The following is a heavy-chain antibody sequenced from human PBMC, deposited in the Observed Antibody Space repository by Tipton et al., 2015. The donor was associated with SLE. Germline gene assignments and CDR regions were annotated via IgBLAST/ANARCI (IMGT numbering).Heavy chain of an antibody. Sequence: SLRLSCAASGVSFDSFSVNWVRQAPGKGLEWVSSISSSGRYIYYADTMKGRFTISRDNAKNSLYRQMNHLRDEDTAVYFCARVPPLASGCRDPWGQGTLVSVSS. CDR1: GVSFDSFS. D-gene: IGHD1-26*01. J-gene: IGHJ5*02. V-gene: IGHV3-21*01. CDR2: ISSSGRYI. CDR3: ARVPPLASGCRDP.